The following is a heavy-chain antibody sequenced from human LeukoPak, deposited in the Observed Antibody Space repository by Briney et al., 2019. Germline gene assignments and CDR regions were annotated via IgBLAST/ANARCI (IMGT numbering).Heavy chain of an antibody. J-gene: IGHJ5*02. V-gene: IGHV4-59*08. D-gene: IGHD1-26*01. CDR3: ARLPRRVGATIWFDP. CDR1: GGSISSYY. Sequence: SETLSLTCTVSGGSISSYYWSWIRQPPGKGLEWIGYIYYSGSTNYNPSLKSRVTISVDTSKNQFSLKLSSVTAADTAVYYCARLPRRVGATIWFDPWGQGTLVTVSS. CDR2: IYYSGST.